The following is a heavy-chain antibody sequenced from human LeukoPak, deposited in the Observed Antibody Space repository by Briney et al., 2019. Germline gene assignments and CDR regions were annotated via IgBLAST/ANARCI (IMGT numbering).Heavy chain of an antibody. D-gene: IGHD2-2*01. J-gene: IGHJ6*03. V-gene: IGHV4-61*02. CDR3: ARGIGSATREPADIVVVPAPYYYMDV. Sequence: PSETLSLTCTVSGGSISSGSYYWSWIRQPAGKGLEWIGRIYTSGSTNYNPSLKSRVTISVDTSKNQFSLKLSSVTAADTAVYYCARGIGSATREPADIVVVPAPYYYMDVWGKGTTVTVSS. CDR1: GGSISSGSYY. CDR2: IYTSGST.